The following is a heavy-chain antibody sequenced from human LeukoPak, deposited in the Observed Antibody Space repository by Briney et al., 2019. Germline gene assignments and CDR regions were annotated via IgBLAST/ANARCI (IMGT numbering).Heavy chain of an antibody. CDR3: AKEVTTASPFDY. J-gene: IGHJ4*02. Sequence: PGRSLRLSCAASGFTFSSCGMHWVRQAPGKGLEWVAVISYDGSNKYYADSVKGRFTISRDNSKNTLYLQMNSLRAEDTAVYYCAKEVTTASPFDYWGQGTLVTVSP. CDR2: ISYDGSNK. D-gene: IGHD4-17*01. CDR1: GFTFSSCG. V-gene: IGHV3-30*18.